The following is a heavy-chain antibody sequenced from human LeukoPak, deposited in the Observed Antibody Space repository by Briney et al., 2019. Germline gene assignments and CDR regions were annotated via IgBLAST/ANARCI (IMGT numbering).Heavy chain of an antibody. D-gene: IGHD1-14*01. V-gene: IGHV3-30*02. J-gene: IGHJ5*02. CDR1: GFTFSSYG. CDR3: ATDNNVNPNWFDP. CDR2: IVNVGSDK. Sequence: GGSLRLSCAASGFTFSSYGMHWVRQAPGKGLDWVAFIVNVGSDKYYADSVKGRFTISRDNSKNTLYLQMNSLRAEDTAVYYCATDNNVNPNWFDPWGQGTLVTVSS.